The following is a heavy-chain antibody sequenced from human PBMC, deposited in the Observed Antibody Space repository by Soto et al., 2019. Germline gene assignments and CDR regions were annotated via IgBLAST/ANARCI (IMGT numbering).Heavy chain of an antibody. J-gene: IGHJ4*02. CDR3: ATFPPKSDSGDYQDYFDY. Sequence: ASVKVSCKVSGHTLTKLSMHWVRQAPGKGLEWMGGFDPEDGETMYAQKFQGRVTMTEDTSTDTAFMELSSLKSEDTAVYYCATFPPKSDSGDYQDYFDYWGQGTLVTVS. V-gene: IGHV1-24*01. CDR1: GHTLTKLS. CDR2: FDPEDGET. D-gene: IGHD4-17*01.